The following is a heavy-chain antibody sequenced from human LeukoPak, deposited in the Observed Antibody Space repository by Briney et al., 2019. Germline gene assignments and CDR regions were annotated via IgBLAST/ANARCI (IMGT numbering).Heavy chain of an antibody. V-gene: IGHV1-8*01. D-gene: IGHD2-2*01. Sequence: ASVKVSCKASGYTFTSYDINWMRQATGQGLEWMGWMNPNSGNTGYAQKFQGRVTMTRNTSISTAYMELSSLRSEDTAVYYCARALRYCSSTSCYAYYFDYWGQGTLVTVSS. J-gene: IGHJ4*02. CDR1: GYTFTSYD. CDR2: MNPNSGNT. CDR3: ARALRYCSSTSCYAYYFDY.